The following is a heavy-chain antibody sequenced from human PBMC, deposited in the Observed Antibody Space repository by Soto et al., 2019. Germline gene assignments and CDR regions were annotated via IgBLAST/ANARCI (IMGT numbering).Heavy chain of an antibody. CDR1: GGSFSGYY. J-gene: IGHJ4*02. V-gene: IGHV4-34*09. CDR2: INHSGST. D-gene: IGHD3-10*01. CDR3: ARGITMVRGVIHTPYFDY. Sequence: TLSLTCAVYGGSFSGYYWSWIRQLPGKGLEWIGEINHSGSTNYNPSLRSRVTISVDTSKNQFSLKLSSVTAADTAVYCCARGITMVRGVIHTPYFDYWGQGTLVTVSS.